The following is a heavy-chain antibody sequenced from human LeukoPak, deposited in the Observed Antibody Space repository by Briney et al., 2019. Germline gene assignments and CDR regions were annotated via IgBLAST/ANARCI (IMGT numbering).Heavy chain of an antibody. CDR2: IKQDESEK. Sequence: QTGGSLRLSCAASGFTFSSYWMSWVRQAPGKGLEWVANIKQDESEKYYVDSVKGRFTISRDNAKNSLYLQMNSLRAEDTAIYYCARDWITYSPRLYVSAFDYWGQGTLVTVSS. D-gene: IGHD2-8*01. V-gene: IGHV3-7*01. CDR1: GFTFSSYW. J-gene: IGHJ4*02. CDR3: ARDWITYSPRLYVSAFDY.